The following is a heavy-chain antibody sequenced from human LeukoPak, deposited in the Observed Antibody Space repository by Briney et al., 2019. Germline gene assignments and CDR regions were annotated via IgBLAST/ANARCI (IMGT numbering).Heavy chain of an antibody. CDR3: ARVATYYYDSSGTSFDY. D-gene: IGHD3-22*01. CDR1: GGSFSGYY. Sequence: SETLSLTCAVYGGSFSGYYWSWIRQPPGKGLEWIGEINHSGSTNYNPSLKSRVTISVDTSKNRFSLKLSSVTAADTAVYYCARVATYYYDSSGTSFDYWGQGTLVTVSS. V-gene: IGHV4-34*01. CDR2: INHSGST. J-gene: IGHJ4*02.